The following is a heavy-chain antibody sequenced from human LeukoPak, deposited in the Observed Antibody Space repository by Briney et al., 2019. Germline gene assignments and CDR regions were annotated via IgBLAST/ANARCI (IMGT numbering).Heavy chain of an antibody. V-gene: IGHV3-48*02. CDR2: ISSSSSTI. CDR3: ARELGYSYSYPDY. J-gene: IGHJ4*02. D-gene: IGHD5-18*01. Sequence: PGGSLRLSCAASGFTFSSYSMNWVRQAPGKGLEWVSYISSSSSTIYYADSVKGRFTISRDNAKNSRYLQMNSLRDEDTAVYYCARELGYSYSYPDYWGQGTLVTVSS. CDR1: GFTFSSYS.